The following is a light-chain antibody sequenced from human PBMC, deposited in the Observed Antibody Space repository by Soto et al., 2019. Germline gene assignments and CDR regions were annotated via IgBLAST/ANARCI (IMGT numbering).Light chain of an antibody. V-gene: IGKV1-27*01. J-gene: IGKJ5*01. CDR2: AAS. CDR3: QKYSSVIT. CDR1: QGISNF. Sequence: DIQMTQSPSSLSASVGDRVTITCRASQGISNFLAWYQQKPGKVPKLLISAASTLQSGVPSRFSGSGSGTDFTLPIPSLQPEDVATYYCQKYSSVITFGQGTRLEIK.